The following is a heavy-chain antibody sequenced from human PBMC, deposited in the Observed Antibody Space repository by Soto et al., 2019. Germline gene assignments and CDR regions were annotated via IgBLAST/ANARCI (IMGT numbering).Heavy chain of an antibody. CDR1: GYTFNTYG. V-gene: IGHV1-18*01. CDR3: ARDWRGEEGFDP. CDR2: IGTHNGDT. J-gene: IGHJ5*02. Sequence: QVQLVQSGPEVKKPGASVKVSCKASGYTFNTYGFSWVRQAPGQGLEWVGWIGTHNGDTTYAQNFQGRVTMTIDTPTTTSYMELRSLTSDDTAMYSCARDWRGEEGFDPWGQGTLVTVSS. D-gene: IGHD3-3*01.